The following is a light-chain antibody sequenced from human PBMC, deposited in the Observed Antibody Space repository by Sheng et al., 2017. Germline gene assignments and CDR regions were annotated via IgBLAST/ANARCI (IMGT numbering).Light chain of an antibody. V-gene: IGLV2-14*03. CDR1: NSDVGGYDY. Sequence: QSALTQPASVSGSPGQSITISCTGTNSDVGGYDYVSWYQQHPGKAPKLMIYGVSNRPSGVSSRFSGSKSGNTASLTISGLQSEDEADYYCSSYTRRTTHHVFFGGGTTLTVL. CDR3: SSYTRRTTHHVF. CDR2: GVS. J-gene: IGLJ2*01.